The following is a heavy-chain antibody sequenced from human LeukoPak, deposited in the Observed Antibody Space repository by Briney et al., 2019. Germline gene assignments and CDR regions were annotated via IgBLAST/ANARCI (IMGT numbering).Heavy chain of an antibody. CDR2: IYSSGST. CDR1: GGSVSSYY. D-gene: IGHD4-23*01. V-gene: IGHV4-59*02. Sequence: SETLSLTCTISGGSVSSYYWTWARQPPGKGLEWIGYIYSSGSTNHNPSLKSRVTISIDTSQNQFSLNLSSVTAADTAVYYCAGGGGAGLADWGQGTLVTVSS. J-gene: IGHJ4*02. CDR3: AGGGGAGLAD.